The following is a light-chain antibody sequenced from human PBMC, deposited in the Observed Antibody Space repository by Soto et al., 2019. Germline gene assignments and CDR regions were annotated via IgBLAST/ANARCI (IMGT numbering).Light chain of an antibody. CDR1: SSDVATYNY. V-gene: IGLV2-14*01. J-gene: IGLJ3*02. CDR3: SSYTTSSTWV. CDR2: EVT. Sequence: QSALTQPASVSGSPGQSSTISCTGTSSDVATYNYVSWYQQHPGKAPKLMIYEVTNRPSGVSNRFSGSKSGNTASLTISGLQAEDEADYYCSSYTTSSTWVVGGGTKVTVL.